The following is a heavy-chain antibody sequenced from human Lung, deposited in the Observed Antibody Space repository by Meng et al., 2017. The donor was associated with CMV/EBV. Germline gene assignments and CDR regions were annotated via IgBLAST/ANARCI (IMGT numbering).Heavy chain of an antibody. J-gene: IGHJ3*02. CDR1: GYTFSSYG. V-gene: IGHV1-18*01. CDR2: IGGYDGRT. CDR3: ARDFYEYDNSGYYDDTLDI. Sequence: ASVKVSCKASGYTFSSYGISWVRQAPGQGLEWMGWIGGYDGRTNYRQKFKGRVTVTRDTSTSTAYMEVRSLGSDDTAVYYCARDFYEYDNSGYYDDTLDIXGQGXMVTVSS. D-gene: IGHD3-22*01.